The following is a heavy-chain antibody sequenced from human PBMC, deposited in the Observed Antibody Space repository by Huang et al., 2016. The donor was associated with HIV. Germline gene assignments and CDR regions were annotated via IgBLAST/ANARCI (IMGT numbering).Heavy chain of an antibody. V-gene: IGHV3-23*01. CDR3: ARRYCSGGTCYGYALDN. J-gene: IGHJ4*02. D-gene: IGHD2-15*01. Sequence: EVQLLESGGGLVQPGGSLTLYCAASGFIFSTYAMSWGREAPGKGVEWVSILKGSGVGTLDADSGRCRFTISRDNSKNTLYLEMNNLRAEDTAVYYCARRYCSGGTCYGYALDNWGQGTPVTVSS. CDR2: LKGSGVGT. CDR1: GFIFSTYA.